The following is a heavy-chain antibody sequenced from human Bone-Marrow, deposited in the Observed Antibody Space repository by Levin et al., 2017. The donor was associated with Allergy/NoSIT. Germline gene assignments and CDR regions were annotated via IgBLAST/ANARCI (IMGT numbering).Heavy chain of an antibody. D-gene: IGHD6-6*01. V-gene: IGHV1-18*01. CDR1: GYTFTSYG. CDR3: ARDKRAARPRGSAFDS. Sequence: KAGGSLRLSCKASGYTFTSYGISWVRQAPGQGLEWMGWISAYNGNTNYAQKLQGRVTMTTDTSTSTAYMELRSLRSDDTAVYYCARDKRAARPRGSAFDSWGQGTMVTVSS. J-gene: IGHJ3*02. CDR2: ISAYNGNT.